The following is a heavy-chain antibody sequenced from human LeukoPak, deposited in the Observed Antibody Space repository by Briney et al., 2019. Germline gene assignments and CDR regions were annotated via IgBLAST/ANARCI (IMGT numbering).Heavy chain of an antibody. J-gene: IGHJ4*02. CDR2: ISYDGSNK. V-gene: IGHV3-30*18. Sequence: GRSLRLPCAASGFTFSSYGMHWVRQAPGKGLEWVAVISYDGSNKYYADSVKGRFTISRDNSKNTLYLQMNSLRAEDTAVYYCAKDRGIAVAGYFDYWGQGTLVTVSS. CDR1: GFTFSSYG. CDR3: AKDRGIAVAGYFDY. D-gene: IGHD6-19*01.